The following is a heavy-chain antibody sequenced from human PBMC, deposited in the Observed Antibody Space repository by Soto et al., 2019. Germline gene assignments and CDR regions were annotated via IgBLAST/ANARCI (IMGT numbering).Heavy chain of an antibody. D-gene: IGHD2-8*01. Sequence: GESLKISCEGSGYSFTSYWSGWVRQMPGKGLEWMGIIYPGDSDTRYSPSFQGQVTISADKSISTAYLQWSSLKASDTDMYYCASNEDYYYYYMDVWGKGTTVTASS. J-gene: IGHJ6*03. V-gene: IGHV5-51*01. CDR3: ASNEDYYYYYMDV. CDR2: IYPGDSDT. CDR1: GYSFTSYW.